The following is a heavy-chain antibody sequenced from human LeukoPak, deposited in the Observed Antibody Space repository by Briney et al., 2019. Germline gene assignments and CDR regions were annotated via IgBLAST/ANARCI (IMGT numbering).Heavy chain of an antibody. J-gene: IGHJ3*02. CDR3: ARVVDSTRAFHI. V-gene: IGHV3-66*01. CDR1: GFTVSNNF. D-gene: IGHD2-21*01. Sequence: PGGSLRLSCAASGFTVSNNFMSWVRQAPGQGLEWVSLISGGGGTYYAASVKGRFTISRGNSGNSLYLQMNSLRPEDTAAYYCARVVDSTRAFHIWGQGTLVIVSS. CDR2: ISGGGGT.